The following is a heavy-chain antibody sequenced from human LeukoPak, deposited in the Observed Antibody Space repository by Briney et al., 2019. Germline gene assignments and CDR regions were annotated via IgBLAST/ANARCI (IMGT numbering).Heavy chain of an antibody. Sequence: GGSLRLSCTASGFTFGDYAMSWFRQAPGKGLEWVGFIRSKAYGGTTEYAASVKGRFTISRDDSKSIAYLQMNSLKTEDTAMYYCTRDLTYDSSGHYRHGPFDYWGQGTLVTVSS. D-gene: IGHD3-22*01. CDR2: IRSKAYGGTT. V-gene: IGHV3-49*03. J-gene: IGHJ4*02. CDR3: TRDLTYDSSGHYRHGPFDY. CDR1: GFTFGDYA.